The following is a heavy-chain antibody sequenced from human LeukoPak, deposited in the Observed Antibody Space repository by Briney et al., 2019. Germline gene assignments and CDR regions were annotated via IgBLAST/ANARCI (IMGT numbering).Heavy chain of an antibody. CDR2: ISGSGDTS. D-gene: IGHD3-10*01. V-gene: IGHV3-23*01. Sequence: GGSLRLSCAASGLTFSSYAVSWVRQAPGKGLEWVSAISGSGDTSFYADSVRGRFTISRDNSKNTLFLQMHGLRAEDTAMYYCAKDRDLDYYYYMDVWGNGTTVTVSS. CDR1: GLTFSSYA. J-gene: IGHJ6*03. CDR3: AKDRDLDYYYYMDV.